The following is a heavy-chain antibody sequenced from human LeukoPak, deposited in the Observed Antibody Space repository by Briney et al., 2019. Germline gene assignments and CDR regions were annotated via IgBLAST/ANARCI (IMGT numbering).Heavy chain of an antibody. CDR3: ARERYDSNSYFDY. Sequence: PGGSLRLPCAASGFTFNSYVISWVRQAPGKGLEWVSTIGGSGGSTYYADSVKGRFTISRDNSKNTLYLQMNSLRAEDTAIYYCARERYDSNSYFDYWGQGTLVTVSS. D-gene: IGHD2-21*02. V-gene: IGHV3-23*01. J-gene: IGHJ4*02. CDR2: IGGSGGST. CDR1: GFTFNSYV.